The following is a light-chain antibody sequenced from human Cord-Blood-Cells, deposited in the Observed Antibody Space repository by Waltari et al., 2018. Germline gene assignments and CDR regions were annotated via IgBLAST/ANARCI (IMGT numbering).Light chain of an antibody. V-gene: IGLV2-23*01. CDR2: EGS. J-gene: IGLJ2*01. Sequence: QSALTQPASVSGSPGQSIPISCTGTRRDVGRYNLVSWYQQHPGKAPKLMIYEGSKRPSGVSNRFSGSKSGNTASLTISGLQAEDEADYYCCSYAGSSTYVVFGGGTKLTVL. CDR1: RRDVGRYNL. CDR3: CSYAGSSTYVV.